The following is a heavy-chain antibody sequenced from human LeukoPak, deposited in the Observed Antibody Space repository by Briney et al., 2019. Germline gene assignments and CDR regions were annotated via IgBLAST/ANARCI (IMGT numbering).Heavy chain of an antibody. CDR2: IIPILGIA. D-gene: IGHD6-13*01. J-gene: IGHJ6*02. CDR1: GGTFSSYA. V-gene: IGHV1-69*04. Sequence: ASVKVSCKASGGTFSSYAISWVRQAPGQGLEWMGRIIPILGIANYAQKFQGRVTITADKSISTAYMELSRLRSDDTAVYYCTSMGIAAAGTYYYYYGMDVWGQGTTVTVSS. CDR3: TSMGIAAAGTYYYYYGMDV.